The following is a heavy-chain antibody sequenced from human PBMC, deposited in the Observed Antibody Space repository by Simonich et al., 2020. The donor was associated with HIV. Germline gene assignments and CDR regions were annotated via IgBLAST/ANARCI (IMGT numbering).Heavy chain of an antibody. CDR3: ARRGGFHFDY. Sequence: QVHLQQWGAGLLKPSETLSLTCAVYGGSFSGYYWTWIRLPPGKGLEWNGEINHSGSTYYNPALKSRVTISVATSKNQFSLNLSSVTAADTAVYYCARRGGFHFDYWGQGTLVTVSS. D-gene: IGHD3-10*01. CDR2: INHSGST. CDR1: GGSFSGYY. V-gene: IGHV4-34*01. J-gene: IGHJ4*02.